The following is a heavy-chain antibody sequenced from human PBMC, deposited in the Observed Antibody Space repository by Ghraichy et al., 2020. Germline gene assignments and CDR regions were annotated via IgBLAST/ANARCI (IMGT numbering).Heavy chain of an antibody. Sequence: SETLSLTCAVYGGSFSGYYWSWIRQPPGKGLEWIGEINHSGSTNYNPSLKSRVTISVDTSKNQFSLKLSSVTAADTAVYYCARDDYGGNSGDYWGQGTLVTVSS. J-gene: IGHJ4*02. CDR3: ARDDYGGNSGDY. CDR2: INHSGST. CDR1: GGSFSGYY. D-gene: IGHD4-23*01. V-gene: IGHV4-34*01.